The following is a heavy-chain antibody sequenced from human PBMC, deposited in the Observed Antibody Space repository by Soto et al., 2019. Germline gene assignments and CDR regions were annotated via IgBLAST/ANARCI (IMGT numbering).Heavy chain of an antibody. CDR1: GYSFTSYW. CDR2: IYPEDSDT. V-gene: IGHV5-51*01. CDR3: ARRTKYSSSPRYFDY. J-gene: IGHJ4*02. D-gene: IGHD6-6*01. Sequence: EVQLVQSGAEVKKPGESLKISCKGSGYSFTSYWIGCVRQMPGKGLEWMGIIYPEDSDTRYSPSFQGQVTISADKSIYTAYLQWGSLKASDTAMYYCARRTKYSSSPRYFDYWGQGTLVTVSS.